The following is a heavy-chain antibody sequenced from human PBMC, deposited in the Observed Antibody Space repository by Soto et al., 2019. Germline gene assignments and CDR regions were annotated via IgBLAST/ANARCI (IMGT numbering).Heavy chain of an antibody. CDR1: GFAFSSYA. Sequence: GGSLRLSCAASGFAFSSYAMSWVRQAPGKGLEWVSIISDDGGATYYADSVKGRFTISRDNSRSTLFLQMNSLGAEDTAVYYCARALGVVVPAASRFFGCWGQGTLVTVYS. CDR2: ISDDGGAT. D-gene: IGHD2-2*01. CDR3: ARALGVVVPAASRFFGC. V-gene: IGHV3-23*01. J-gene: IGHJ4*02.